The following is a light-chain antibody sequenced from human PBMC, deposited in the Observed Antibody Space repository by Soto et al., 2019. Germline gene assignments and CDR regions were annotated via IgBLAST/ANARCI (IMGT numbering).Light chain of an antibody. Sequence: QSALTQPPSASGSPGQSVTISCTGTSSDVGGHKYVSWYQQHPGKAPKFIIYEVSKRPSGVPDRFSGSKSGNTASLTVSGRQAEDEADYYCSSYAGSHVVFGGGTKLTVL. J-gene: IGLJ2*01. CDR1: SSDVGGHKY. CDR2: EVS. V-gene: IGLV2-8*01. CDR3: SSYAGSHVV.